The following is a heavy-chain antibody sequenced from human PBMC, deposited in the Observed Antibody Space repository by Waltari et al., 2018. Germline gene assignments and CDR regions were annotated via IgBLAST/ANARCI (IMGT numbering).Heavy chain of an antibody. Sequence: QVQLVQSGAEVKKPGASVKVSCKASGYTFISYGISWVRQAPGQGLEWMGWMCGITAYNGNTNYAQKVQGRGTMTADTSTSTAYMELRSLRSDDTAVYYCAREEYCSGGSCYSFYFDYWGQGTLVTVSS. CDR3: AREEYCSGGSCYSFYFDY. D-gene: IGHD2-15*01. V-gene: IGHV1-18*04. J-gene: IGHJ4*02. CDR1: GYTFISYG. CDR2: ITAYNGNT.